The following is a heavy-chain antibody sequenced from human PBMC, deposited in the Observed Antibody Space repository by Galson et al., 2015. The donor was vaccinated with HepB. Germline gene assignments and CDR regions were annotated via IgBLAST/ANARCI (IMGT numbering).Heavy chain of an antibody. J-gene: IGHJ4*02. V-gene: IGHV3-48*03. D-gene: IGHD6-13*01. Sequence: SLRLSCAASGFTFSSHEMNWVRQAPGKGLEWVSYISTGGRTIYYADSVKGRFTISRDNAKNSLYLQMNSLRVEDTSVYYCARFSSSWLSRDCWGQGTLVTVSS. CDR1: GFTFSSHE. CDR3: ARFSSSWLSRDC. CDR2: ISTGGRTI.